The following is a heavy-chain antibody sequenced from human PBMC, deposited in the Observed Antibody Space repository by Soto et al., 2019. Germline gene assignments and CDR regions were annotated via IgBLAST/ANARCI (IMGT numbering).Heavy chain of an antibody. V-gene: IGHV1-69*01. J-gene: IGHJ3*01. CDR2: IIPVFGPA. D-gene: IGHD1-26*01. CDR3: ARAGTGSYLNAFDV. Sequence: QVQLVQSGAEVEKPGSSVKVSCKASGGTFSNYALSWVRQAPGQGLEWMGGIIPVFGPAHYAQKFQGRVTITADESTSTANVELSSLRSEDTAVYYCARAGTGSYLNAFDVWGQGTMVTVSS. CDR1: GGTFSNYA.